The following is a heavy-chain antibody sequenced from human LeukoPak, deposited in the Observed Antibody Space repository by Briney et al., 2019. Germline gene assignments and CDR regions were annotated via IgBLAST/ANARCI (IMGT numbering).Heavy chain of an antibody. CDR1: GFTVSSYA. J-gene: IGHJ4*02. CDR3: AKDQETWTYYDFWSGCKFDY. D-gene: IGHD3-3*01. V-gene: IGHV3-23*01. Sequence: GGSLRLSCAASGFTVSSYAMSWVRQAPGKGLEWVSAISGSGGSTYYADSVKGRFTISRDNSKNTLYLQMNSLRAEDTAVYYCAKDQETWTYYDFWSGCKFDYWGQGTLVTVSS. CDR2: ISGSGGST.